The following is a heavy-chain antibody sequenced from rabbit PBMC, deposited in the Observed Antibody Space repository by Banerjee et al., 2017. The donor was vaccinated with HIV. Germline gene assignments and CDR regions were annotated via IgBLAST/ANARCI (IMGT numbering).Heavy chain of an antibody. D-gene: IGHD8-1*01. J-gene: IGHJ6*01. CDR1: GFSFSSSYY. V-gene: IGHV1S40*01. CDR2: IYAGSSDST. Sequence: QSLEESGGDLVKPGASLPLTCTASGFSFSSSYYMCWVRQAPGKGLEWIACIYAGSSDSTYYATWAKGRFTISKTSSTTVTLQMTSLTAADTATYFCARRNAASYWSLWGPGTLVTVS. CDR3: ARRNAASYWSL.